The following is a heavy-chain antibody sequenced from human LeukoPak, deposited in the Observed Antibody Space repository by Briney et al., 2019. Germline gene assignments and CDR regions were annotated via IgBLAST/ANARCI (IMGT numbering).Heavy chain of an antibody. CDR3: ARLWDRSSTSCRYYFDY. Sequence: SETLSLTCTVSGDSISTYYWSWIRQPPGKGLEWIGCIYYSGSTNYNPSLKSRVTISVDTSKNQFSLRLSSVTAADTAVYYCARLWDRSSTSCRYYFDYWGQGTLVTVSS. CDR2: IYYSGST. J-gene: IGHJ4*02. V-gene: IGHV4-59*08. CDR1: GDSISTYY. D-gene: IGHD2-2*01.